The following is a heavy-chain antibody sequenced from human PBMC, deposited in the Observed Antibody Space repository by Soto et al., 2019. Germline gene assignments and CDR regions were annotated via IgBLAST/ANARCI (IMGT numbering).Heavy chain of an antibody. CDR1: GFTFSSYS. CDR2: ISSSSSTI. J-gene: IGHJ5*02. Sequence: GGSLRLSCAASGFTFSSYSMNWVRQAPGKGLEWVSYISSSSSTIYYADSVKGRFTISRDNAKNSLYLQMNSLRAEDTAVYYCARGTHPEKHGYCSGGSCLPESNWFDPWGQGTLVTVSS. D-gene: IGHD2-15*01. V-gene: IGHV3-48*01. CDR3: ARGTHPEKHGYCSGGSCLPESNWFDP.